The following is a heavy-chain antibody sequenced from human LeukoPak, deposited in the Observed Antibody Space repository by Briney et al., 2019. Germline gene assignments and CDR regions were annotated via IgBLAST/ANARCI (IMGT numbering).Heavy chain of an antibody. J-gene: IGHJ4*02. CDR3: AREDSYGYFDY. D-gene: IGHD5-18*01. CDR2: INSNGGST. CDR1: GFTFSSYA. V-gene: IGHV3-64*01. Sequence: GGSLRLSCVASGFTFSSYAMHWVRQTPGKGLEYVSGINSNGGSTHYANSVKGRFTISRDNSKHTLYLQIGSLRTEDMAVYYCAREDSYGYFDYWGQGTLVTVSS.